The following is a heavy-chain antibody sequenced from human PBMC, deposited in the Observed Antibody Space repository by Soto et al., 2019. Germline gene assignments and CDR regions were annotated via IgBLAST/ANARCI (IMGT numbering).Heavy chain of an antibody. Sequence: ASVKVSCKASGYTFTSYAMHWVRQAPGQRLEWMGWINAGNGNTKYSQKFQGRVTITRDTSASTAYMELSSLRSEDTAVYYCARDMVLLWFGESDAFEIWGQGTMVTVSS. D-gene: IGHD3-10*01. CDR2: INAGNGNT. J-gene: IGHJ3*02. CDR3: ARDMVLLWFGESDAFEI. V-gene: IGHV1-3*01. CDR1: GYTFTSYA.